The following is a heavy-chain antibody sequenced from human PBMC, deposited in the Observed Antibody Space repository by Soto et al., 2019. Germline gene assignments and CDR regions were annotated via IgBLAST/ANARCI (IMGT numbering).Heavy chain of an antibody. CDR3: ARGGYRRRTSCPPTDP. V-gene: IGHV4-31*03. CDR2: FHYSGST. J-gene: IGHJ5*02. CDR1: GGSIVNGAYY. D-gene: IGHD2-2*03. Sequence: QVQLQESGPGLVKPSQTLSLTCTVSGGSIVNGAYYWSWIRQHPGKGLEWIGYFHYSGSTKYNPALKRRVTRSGDTSKNQCPRKLSSVTPADTAVYYCARGGYRRRTSCPPTDPWGQGTLVSVSS.